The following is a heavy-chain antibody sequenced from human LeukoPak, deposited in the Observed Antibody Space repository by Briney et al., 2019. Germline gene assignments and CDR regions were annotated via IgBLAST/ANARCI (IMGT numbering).Heavy chain of an antibody. CDR1: GGSISSYY. V-gene: IGHV4-59*12. D-gene: IGHD3-22*01. CDR3: ARDGYYDSSGYLSHGAFDI. CDR2: IYYSGST. Sequence: SETLSLTCTVSGGSISSYYWSWIRQPPGKGLEWIGYIYYSGSTNYNPSLKSRVTISVDTSKNQFSLKLSSVTAADTAVYYCARDGYYDSSGYLSHGAFDIWGQGTMVTVSS. J-gene: IGHJ3*02.